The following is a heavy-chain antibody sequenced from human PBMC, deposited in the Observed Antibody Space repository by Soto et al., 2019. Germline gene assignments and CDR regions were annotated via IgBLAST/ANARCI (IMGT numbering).Heavy chain of an antibody. J-gene: IGHJ4*02. CDR3: ATLNSFGSDY. CDR2: IYSDGSGP. D-gene: IGHD5-18*01. Sequence: GGSLRLSCAASGFSFSSFWMHWVRQAPGKGLVWVSRIYSDGSGPMYADSVKGRFTISRDNAKSTLYLQMNSLRAEDTAVYYCATLNSFGSDYWGQGTLVTVSS. V-gene: IGHV3-74*03. CDR1: GFSFSSFW.